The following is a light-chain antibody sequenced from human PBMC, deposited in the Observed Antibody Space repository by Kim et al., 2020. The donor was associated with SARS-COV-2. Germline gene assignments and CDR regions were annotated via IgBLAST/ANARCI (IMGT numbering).Light chain of an antibody. CDR2: DVS. J-gene: IGLJ1*01. Sequence: GQSITISCTGTSSDVDGYNYVSWYQQHPGKAPNLMIYDVSNRPSGVSNRFSGSKSGDTASLTISGLQAEDEADYYCSSYPSSSTPVFGTGTKVTVL. CDR3: SSYPSSSTPV. V-gene: IGLV2-14*03. CDR1: SSDVDGYNY.